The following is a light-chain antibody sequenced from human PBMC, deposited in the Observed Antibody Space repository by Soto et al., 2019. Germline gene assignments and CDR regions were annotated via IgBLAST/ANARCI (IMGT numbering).Light chain of an antibody. CDR1: QSISSS. CDR3: QQYYNWPPGT. V-gene: IGKV3-15*01. J-gene: IGKJ1*01. Sequence: EIVLTQSPATLSVSPGERATLSCRASQSISSSLAWYQQQPGQAPRLLIYHASTRAAGIPARFSGSGSGTEFTLTISSLQSGDFAVYYCQQYYNWPPGTFGQGTKVEIK. CDR2: HAS.